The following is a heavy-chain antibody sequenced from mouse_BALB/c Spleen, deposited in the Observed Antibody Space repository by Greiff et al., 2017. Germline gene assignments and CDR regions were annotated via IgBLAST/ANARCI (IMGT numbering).Heavy chain of an antibody. CDR3: ARNDYDSYAMDY. D-gene: IGHD2-4*01. CDR1: GFTFSSFG. V-gene: IGHV5-17*02. Sequence: EVQRVESGGGLVQPGGSRKLSCAASGFTFSSFGMHWVRQAPEKGLEWVAYISSGSSTIYYADTVKGRFTISRDNPKNTLFLQMTSLRSEDTAMYYCARNDYDSYAMDYWGQGTSVTVSS. CDR2: ISSGSSTI. J-gene: IGHJ4*01.